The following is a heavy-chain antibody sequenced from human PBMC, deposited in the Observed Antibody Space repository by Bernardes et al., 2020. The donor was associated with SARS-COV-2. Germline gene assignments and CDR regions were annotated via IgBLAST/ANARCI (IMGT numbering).Heavy chain of an antibody. V-gene: IGHV3-23*01. CDR3: AKYGGNYFDY. Sequence: GSLRLYSAASGFTFSNYAMSWVRQAPGKGLEWVSAISGSGDSANYADSVKGRFTISRDNSKNTMFLQMNSLRAEDTAVYYCAKYGGNYFDYWGQGTLVTVSS. D-gene: IGHD4-17*01. J-gene: IGHJ4*02. CDR2: ISGSGDSA. CDR1: GFTFSNYA.